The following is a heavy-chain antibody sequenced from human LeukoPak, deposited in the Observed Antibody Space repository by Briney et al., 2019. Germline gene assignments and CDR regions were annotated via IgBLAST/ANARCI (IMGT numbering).Heavy chain of an antibody. D-gene: IGHD3-10*01. J-gene: IGHJ6*03. CDR1: DGSFTNYF. Sequence: TPSETLSLTCTVSDGSFTNYFWSWIRQSPGKGLEWIGFISDSGNTEYNPSLESRVTISLDTSKNQFSLKVTSVTAADTAVYYCARDWSAVRAVINYYYMDVWGKGTTVAVSS. CDR3: ARDWSAVRAVINYYYMDV. V-gene: IGHV4-59*01. CDR2: ISDSGNT.